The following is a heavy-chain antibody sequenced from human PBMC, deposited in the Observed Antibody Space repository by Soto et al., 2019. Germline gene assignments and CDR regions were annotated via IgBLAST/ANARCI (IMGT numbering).Heavy chain of an antibody. CDR1: GCSLSNARMG. CDR3: ARIARSYDFWSGYYTWFDP. J-gene: IGHJ5*02. V-gene: IGHV2-26*01. Sequence: QVTLKESGPVLVKPTETLTLTCTVSGCSLSNARMGVSWIRQPPGKALEWLAHIFSNDEKSYSTSLKSRLTISKDTSKSQVVLTMTNMDPVDTATYYCARIARSYDFWSGYYTWFDPWGQGTLVTVSS. D-gene: IGHD3-3*01. CDR2: IFSNDEK.